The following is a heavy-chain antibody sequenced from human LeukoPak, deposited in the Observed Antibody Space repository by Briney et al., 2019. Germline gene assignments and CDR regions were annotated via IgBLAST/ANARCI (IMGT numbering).Heavy chain of an antibody. J-gene: IGHJ6*03. CDR2: INTNTGNP. CDR3: ARGSRVNYYYMDV. CDR1: GYTFTSYA. V-gene: IGHV7-4-1*02. Sequence: ASVKVSCKASGYTFTSYAMNWVRQAPGQGLEWMGWINTNTGNPTYAQGFTGRFVFSLDTSVSTAYLQISSLKAEDTAVYYCARGSRVNYYYMDVWGKGTTVTDSS. D-gene: IGHD4-23*01.